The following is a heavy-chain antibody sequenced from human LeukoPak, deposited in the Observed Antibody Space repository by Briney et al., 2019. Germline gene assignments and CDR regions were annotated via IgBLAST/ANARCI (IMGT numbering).Heavy chain of an antibody. V-gene: IGHV3-21*04. CDR2: ISPSGDYI. CDR1: GFTFVSYT. J-gene: IGHJ4*02. D-gene: IGHD3-22*01. CDR3: ARDLGYYDSSGSALGN. Sequence: GGSLRLSCAASGFTFVSYTMNWVRQAPGKGLEWVSSISPSGDYIYYADSVKGRFTISRDNAKNSLYLQMNSLRAEDTAVYYCARDLGYYDSSGSALGNWGQGTLATVSS.